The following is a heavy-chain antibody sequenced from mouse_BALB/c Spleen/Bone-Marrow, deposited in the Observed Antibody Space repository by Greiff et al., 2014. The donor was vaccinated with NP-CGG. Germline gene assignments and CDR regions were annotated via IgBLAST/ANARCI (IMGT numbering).Heavy chain of an antibody. V-gene: IGHV1-5*01. J-gene: IGHJ3*01. CDR3: TTLGLAWFAY. D-gene: IGHD3-1*01. CDR1: GYSLTNYW. Sequence: VQLQQPGTVLARPGASVKMSCKASGYSLTNYWMHWVKQRPGQGLEWIGAIYPGNSDTRYNQKFKGKAKLTAVTSASTAYMDLSSLTNEDSAVYYCTTLGLAWFAYWGQGTLVTVSA. CDR2: IYPGNSDT.